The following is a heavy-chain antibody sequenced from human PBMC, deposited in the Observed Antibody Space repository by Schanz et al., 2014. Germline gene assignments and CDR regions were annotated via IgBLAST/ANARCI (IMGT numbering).Heavy chain of an antibody. D-gene: IGHD6-6*01. J-gene: IGHJ4*02. CDR3: VPMSIAAH. V-gene: IGHV3-30*03. Sequence: VQLLESGGGLVQPGGSLRISCAASGFTFSGYAMSWVRQAPGKGLEWLAVISYDGSDKFHADSVKGRFTISRDNAKNSLYLQMNSLRAEDTAVYYCVPMSIAAHWGQGTLVTVSS. CDR2: ISYDGSDK. CDR1: GFTFSGYA.